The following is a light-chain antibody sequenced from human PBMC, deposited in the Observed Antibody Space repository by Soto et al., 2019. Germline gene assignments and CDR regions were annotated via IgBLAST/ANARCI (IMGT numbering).Light chain of an antibody. V-gene: IGLV2-14*01. CDR3: SSYTSSSTLPV. J-gene: IGLJ2*01. CDR1: SSDVGGYNY. Sequence: QSALTQPASVSGSPGQSITISCTGTSSDVGGYNYVSWYQQHPGKAPKLMIYDVSNRPAGVSNRFSGSKSGNTASLTTSGLQAEDEADYYCSSYTSSSTLPVFGGGTKLTVL. CDR2: DVS.